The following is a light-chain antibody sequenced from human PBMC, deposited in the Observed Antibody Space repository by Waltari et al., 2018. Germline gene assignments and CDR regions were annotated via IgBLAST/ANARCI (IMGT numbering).Light chain of an antibody. V-gene: IGLV2-14*03. CDR2: DVS. J-gene: IGLJ3*02. CDR1: SSDVGSYSS. CDR3: SSQSSDNVVL. Sequence: QSALTQPASVSGSPGHSITISCTGISSDVGSYSSVPWYQDHPGQGPKVILYDVSDRPSGVSARFSGSKSGNTASLTISGLQAEDEADYYCSSQSSDNVVLFGGGTKVTVL.